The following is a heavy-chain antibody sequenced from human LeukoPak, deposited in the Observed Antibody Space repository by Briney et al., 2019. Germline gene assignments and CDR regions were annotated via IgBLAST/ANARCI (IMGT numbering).Heavy chain of an antibody. CDR3: ARFNGRGVSNDY. J-gene: IGHJ4*02. CDR2: MNPNSGNT. V-gene: IGHV1-8*01. CDR1: GYTFTSYD. D-gene: IGHD3-10*01. Sequence: ASVTVSFKASGYTFTSYDINWVRQATGQGLEWMGWMNPNSGNTGYAQKFQGRVTMTRNTSISTAYMELSSLRSEDTAVYYCARFNGRGVSNDYWGQGTLVTVSS.